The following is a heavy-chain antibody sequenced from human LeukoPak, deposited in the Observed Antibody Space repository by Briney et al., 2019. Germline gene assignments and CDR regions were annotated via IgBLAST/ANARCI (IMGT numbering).Heavy chain of an antibody. Sequence: PGGSLRLSCAASGFTFSDYYMSWIRQAPGKGLEGVSYISSSGSTIYYADSVKGRFTISRDNAKSSLYLQMNSLRAEDTAVYYCARSGSYSGLNWFDPWGQGTLVTVSS. CDR1: GFTFSDYY. CDR2: ISSSGSTI. J-gene: IGHJ5*02. CDR3: ARSGSYSGLNWFDP. D-gene: IGHD1-26*01. V-gene: IGHV3-11*01.